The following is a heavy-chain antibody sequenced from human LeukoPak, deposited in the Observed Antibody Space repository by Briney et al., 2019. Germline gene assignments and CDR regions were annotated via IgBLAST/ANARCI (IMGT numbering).Heavy chain of an antibody. CDR1: GYTFTSYG. J-gene: IGHJ5*02. Sequence: ASVKVSCKASGYTFTSYGISWVRQAPGQGLEWMGIINPSGGSTGYAQKFQGRVTMTRDTSTSTVYMELSSLRSEDTAVYYCAREGCSGGSCYRNWFDPWGQGTLVTVSS. CDR2: INPSGGST. CDR3: AREGCSGGSCYRNWFDP. V-gene: IGHV1-46*01. D-gene: IGHD2-15*01.